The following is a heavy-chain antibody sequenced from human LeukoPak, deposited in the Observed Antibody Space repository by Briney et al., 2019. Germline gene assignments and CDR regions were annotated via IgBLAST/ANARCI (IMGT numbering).Heavy chain of an antibody. V-gene: IGHV3-48*03. Sequence: GGSLRLSCAASGFTFSGYEMTWVCQAPGKGLEWVSYISGSGDTIDHADSVKGRFTISRDNAKNSLYLQMNSLRAEDTAVYYCARDGSRGWELDLWGQGTLVTVSS. CDR3: ARDGSRGWELDL. CDR2: ISGSGDTI. J-gene: IGHJ4*02. D-gene: IGHD1-26*01. CDR1: GFTFSGYE.